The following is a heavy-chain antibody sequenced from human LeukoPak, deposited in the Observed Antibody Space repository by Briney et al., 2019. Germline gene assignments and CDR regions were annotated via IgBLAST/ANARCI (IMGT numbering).Heavy chain of an antibody. CDR3: ATYKNQPHTQFFDF. J-gene: IGHJ4*02. CDR1: GFPFPNYW. D-gene: IGHD5-24*01. V-gene: IGHV3-7*02. CDR2: IKEDGSEK. Sequence: GGALGLSFAAPGFPFPNYWMKLVRQAPGKRLEWAANIKEDGSEKNYVDSVKGRFTTSRDNARNSLSLQMNNLRSEDTAVYYCATYKNQPHTQFFDFWGQGALVTVSA.